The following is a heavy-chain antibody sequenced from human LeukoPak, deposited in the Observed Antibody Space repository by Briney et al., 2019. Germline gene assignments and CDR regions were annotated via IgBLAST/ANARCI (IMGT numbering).Heavy chain of an antibody. D-gene: IGHD3-22*01. CDR2: IWYDGSNK. CDR1: GFTFSSYG. J-gene: IGHJ6*03. V-gene: IGHV3-33*01. Sequence: GRSLRLSCAASGFTFSSYGMHWVRQAPGKGLEWVAVIWYDGSNKYNADSVKGRFTISRDNAKNTLYLQMNSLRAEDTAVYYCARVDYYDSSGYLTYYYYYYMDVWGKGITVTVSS. CDR3: ARVDYYDSSGYLTYYYYYYMDV.